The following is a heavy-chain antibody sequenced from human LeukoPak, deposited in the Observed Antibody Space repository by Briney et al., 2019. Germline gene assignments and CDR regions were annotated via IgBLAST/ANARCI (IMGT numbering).Heavy chain of an antibody. J-gene: IGHJ5*02. D-gene: IGHD3-9*01. CDR1: GFTFRMYS. Sequence: GGSLRLSCAASGFTFRMYSLIWVRQAPGKGLEWVAYIRSSSTTIHYADSVKGRFTISRDNAKNSLYLQMTSLKDEDTGVYYCARDRQDYDLLTGYDLWGQGTLVTVSS. CDR2: IRSSSTTI. CDR3: ARDRQDYDLLTGYDL. V-gene: IGHV3-48*02.